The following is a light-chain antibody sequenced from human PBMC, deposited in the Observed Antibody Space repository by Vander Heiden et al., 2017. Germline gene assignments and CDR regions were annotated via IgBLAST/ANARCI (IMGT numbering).Light chain of an antibody. J-gene: IGKJ3*01. CDR1: QSVSSY. V-gene: IGKV3-11*01. CDR3: QQRSSGPPAFT. CDR2: DAS. Sequence: EIVLTQSPATLSLSPGERATLSCRASQSVSSYLAWYQQKPGQAPRLLIYDASNRATGIQARFSGSGSGTDFTLTISSREPEDFAVYYCQQRSSGPPAFTFGHGTKVDIK.